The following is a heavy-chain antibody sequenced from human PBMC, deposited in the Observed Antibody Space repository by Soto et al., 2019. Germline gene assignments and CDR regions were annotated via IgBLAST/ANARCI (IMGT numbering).Heavy chain of an antibody. CDR3: ARDHGSGSYRSNLIDY. J-gene: IGHJ4*02. D-gene: IGHD3-10*01. CDR2: ISSNGGST. Sequence: GGSLRLSCAASGFTFSSYAMHWVRQAPGKGLEYVSAISSNGGSTYYANSVKGRFTISRDNSKNTLYLQMGSLRAEDMAVYYCARDHGSGSYRSNLIDYWGQGTLVTVSS. CDR1: GFTFSSYA. V-gene: IGHV3-64*01.